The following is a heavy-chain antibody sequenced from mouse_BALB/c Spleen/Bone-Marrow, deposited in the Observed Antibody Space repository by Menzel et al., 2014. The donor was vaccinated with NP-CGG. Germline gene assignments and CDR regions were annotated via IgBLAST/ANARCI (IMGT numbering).Heavy chain of an antibody. CDR1: GFTFSSYT. Sequence: EVNVVESGGGLVKPGGSLKLSCAASGFTFSSYTMSWVRQTPGKRLEWVATISSGGSYTYYPDSVKGRFTISRDNAKNTLYLQMSSLKSEDTAMYYCTRDGKGNYDYAMDYWGQGTSVTVSS. V-gene: IGHV5-6-4*01. D-gene: IGHD2-1*01. CDR2: ISSGGSYT. CDR3: TRDGKGNYDYAMDY. J-gene: IGHJ4*01.